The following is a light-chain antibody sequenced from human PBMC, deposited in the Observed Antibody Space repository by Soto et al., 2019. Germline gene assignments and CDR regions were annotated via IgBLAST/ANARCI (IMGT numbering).Light chain of an antibody. CDR1: QSITSN. J-gene: IGKJ1*01. CDR3: QQYNNWRPWT. V-gene: IGKV3D-15*01. CDR2: GAY. Sequence: EIVMTQSPATLSLSPGERATLSCRASQSITSNLAWYQQKPGQSPRLLIYGAYTRTTGVPARFSGSGSGTEFTLTLISLQSEDFVVYFCQQYNNWRPWTFGQGTKLEIK.